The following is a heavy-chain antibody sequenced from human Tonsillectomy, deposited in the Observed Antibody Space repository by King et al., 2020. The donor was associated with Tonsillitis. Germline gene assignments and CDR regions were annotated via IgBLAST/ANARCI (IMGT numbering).Heavy chain of an antibody. CDR3: ARGGYTYAYRNDAFDI. V-gene: IGHV4-34*01. CDR1: GGSFSGYY. D-gene: IGHD3-16*01. J-gene: IGHJ3*02. Sequence: VQLQQWGAGLLKPSETLSLTCAVYGGSFSGYYWSWIRQSPGKGLEWIGEINHSGSTNYNPSLKSRVTILVDTSKNHFSLKQSSVTAADTAVYYCARGGYTYAYRNDAFDIWGQGTMVTVSS. CDR2: INHSGST.